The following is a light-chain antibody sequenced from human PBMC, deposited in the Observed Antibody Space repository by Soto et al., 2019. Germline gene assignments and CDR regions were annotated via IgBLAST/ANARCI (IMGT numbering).Light chain of an antibody. CDR2: DAS. CDR1: QSISSW. Sequence: DIQMTQSPSTLSASVGDRVTITCRASQSISSWLAWYQQKPGKAPKRLIDDASSLESVVPSRVSGSGSGTEFTLTISSLQPDDFATYYCQQYNSYSWTFGQGTKVEIK. J-gene: IGKJ1*01. V-gene: IGKV1-5*01. CDR3: QQYNSYSWT.